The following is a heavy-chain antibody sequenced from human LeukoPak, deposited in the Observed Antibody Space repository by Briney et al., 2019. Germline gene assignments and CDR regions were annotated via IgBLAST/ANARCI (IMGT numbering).Heavy chain of an antibody. CDR1: IGSISSHY. J-gene: IGHJ6*04. Sequence: SETLSLTCTVSIGSISSHYWSWIRQPPGKRLEWLGYISYSGSTNYNPSLKSRVSISADRSKNQFSLNLTSVTAADTAVYYCARDLSIFGVAMDVWGKGTTVTVSS. V-gene: IGHV4-59*11. D-gene: IGHD3-3*01. CDR3: ARDLSIFGVAMDV. CDR2: ISYSGST.